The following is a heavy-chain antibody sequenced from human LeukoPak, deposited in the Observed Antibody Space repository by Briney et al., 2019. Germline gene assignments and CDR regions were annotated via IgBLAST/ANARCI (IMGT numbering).Heavy chain of an antibody. J-gene: IGHJ4*02. CDR2: INPNSGGT. D-gene: IGHD4-17*01. CDR1: GYTFTDYY. Sequence: ASVKVSCKASGYTFTDYYIHWVRQAPGQGLEWMGRINPNSGGTNYAQNFQGKVTMTRDTSISTAYMELSRLRSDDAAVYYCARTYVYGDHMGYWGQGTLVTVSS. V-gene: IGHV1-2*06. CDR3: ARTYVYGDHMGY.